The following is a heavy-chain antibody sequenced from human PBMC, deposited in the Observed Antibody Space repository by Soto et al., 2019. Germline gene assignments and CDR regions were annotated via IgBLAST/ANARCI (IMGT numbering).Heavy chain of an antibody. J-gene: IGHJ3*02. V-gene: IGHV3-15*07. Sequence: SVSNAWMNWVRQAPGKGLEWVGRIKSKTDGGTTDYAATVKGRFTISRDDSKNTLYLQMNSLKTEDTAVYYCTTGSGSYDAFDIWGQGTMVTVSS. D-gene: IGHD1-26*01. CDR3: TTGSGSYDAFDI. CDR2: IKSKTDGGTT. CDR1: SVSNAW.